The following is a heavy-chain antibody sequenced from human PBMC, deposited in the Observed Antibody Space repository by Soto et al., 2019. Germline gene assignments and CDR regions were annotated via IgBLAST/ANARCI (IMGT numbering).Heavy chain of an antibody. CDR1: GYSFSSSG. Sequence: QVQLVQSGAELRKPGASVKVSCKASGYSFSSSGINWVRQAPGQGLEWMGWINTYNGNRNYAQKFEDRVTMTTATSTNTVYMELRSLKSDDTAIYYCARDRLRGYDSSGFYSWGQGTLVTVSS. V-gene: IGHV1-18*01. CDR2: INTYNGNR. J-gene: IGHJ4*02. D-gene: IGHD3-22*01. CDR3: ARDRLRGYDSSGFYS.